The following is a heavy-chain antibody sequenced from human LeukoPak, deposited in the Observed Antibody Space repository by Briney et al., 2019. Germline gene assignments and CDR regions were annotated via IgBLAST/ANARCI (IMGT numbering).Heavy chain of an antibody. CDR3: ARCLHYYVAMDV. Sequence: PGGSLRLSCESSLFTFLAYAMSWVRQAPGKGLEWVSSIRSDNKPHYSESVKGRFATSKDKSKSMLLLQLNSLRAEDTALYYCARCLHYYVAMDVWGQGTAVTVSS. CDR2: IRSDNKP. V-gene: IGHV3-23*05. D-gene: IGHD3-10*02. CDR1: LFTFLAYA. J-gene: IGHJ6*02.